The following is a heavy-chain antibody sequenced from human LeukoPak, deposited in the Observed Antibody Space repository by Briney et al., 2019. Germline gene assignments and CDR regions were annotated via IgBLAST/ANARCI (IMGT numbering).Heavy chain of an antibody. Sequence: SETLSLTCAVSGGSISSSNWWSWVRQPPGKGLEWIGEIYHSGSTNYNPSLKSRVTISVGKSKNQFSLKLSSVTAADTAVYYCARGLAAAGTSYFDYWGQGTLVTVSS. J-gene: IGHJ4*02. CDR2: IYHSGST. CDR3: ARGLAAAGTSYFDY. D-gene: IGHD6-13*01. V-gene: IGHV4-4*02. CDR1: GGSISSSNW.